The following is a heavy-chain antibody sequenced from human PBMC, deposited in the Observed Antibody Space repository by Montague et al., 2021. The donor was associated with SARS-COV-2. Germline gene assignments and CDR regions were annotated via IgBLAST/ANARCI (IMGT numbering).Heavy chain of an antibody. CDR2: ISGSGGST. Sequence: SLRLSCAASGFTFSSYAMSWVRQAPGKGLEWVSAISGSGGSTYYADSXXGRFTISGDNSKNTLYLQMNSLRAEDTAVYYCAKGSPDYITIFGVVIIDPNWFDPWGQGTLGTVSS. J-gene: IGHJ5*02. CDR1: GFTFSSYA. CDR3: AKGSPDYITIFGVVIIDPNWFDP. V-gene: IGHV3-23*01. D-gene: IGHD3-3*01.